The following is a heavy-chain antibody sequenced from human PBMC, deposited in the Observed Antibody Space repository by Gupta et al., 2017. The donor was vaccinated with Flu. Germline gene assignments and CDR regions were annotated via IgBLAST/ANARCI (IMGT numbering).Heavy chain of an antibody. CDR1: GFTFTSYA. Sequence: SGFTFTSYAIHWVRQAPGQRLEWMGWIDAGDGSTEYSQKFQGRVTFSRDTYASIAYMELNSLTSEDTSVYYCARESSWFDPWGQGTLVTVSS. J-gene: IGHJ5*02. CDR2: IDAGDGST. V-gene: IGHV1-3*01. CDR3: ARESSWFDP. D-gene: IGHD6-19*01.